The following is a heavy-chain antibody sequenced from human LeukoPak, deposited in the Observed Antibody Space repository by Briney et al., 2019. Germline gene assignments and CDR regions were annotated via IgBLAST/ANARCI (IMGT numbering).Heavy chain of an antibody. V-gene: IGHV2-5*02. CDR2: IYWDDEK. CDR3: AHSYYFGSRSYYNVWFAP. J-gene: IGHJ5*02. CDR1: GFSLSTSGVG. Sequence: ESGPTLVNPTQTLTLTCTFSGFSLSTSGVGVGWIRQPPEKALQWLALIYWDDEKYYSPSLKSRLSISRDTSRNQVVLTMTNMDPLDTGTYFCAHSYYFGSRSYYNVWFAPWGLGTLVSVSS. D-gene: IGHD3-10*01.